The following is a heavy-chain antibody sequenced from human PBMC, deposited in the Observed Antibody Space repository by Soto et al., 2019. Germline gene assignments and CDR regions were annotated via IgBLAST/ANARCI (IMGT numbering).Heavy chain of an antibody. V-gene: IGHV3-30*18. CDR1: GFTFSSYG. CDR3: AKDLVTTWDCYYYYYGMDV. D-gene: IGHD5-12*01. Sequence: QVQLVESGGGVVQPGRSLRLSCAASGFTFSSYGMHWVRQAPGKGLEWVAVISYDGSNKYYADSVKGRFTISRDNSKNTLYLQMNRLRAEATAVYYCAKDLVTTWDCYYYYYGMDVWGQGTTVTVSS. CDR2: ISYDGSNK. J-gene: IGHJ6*02.